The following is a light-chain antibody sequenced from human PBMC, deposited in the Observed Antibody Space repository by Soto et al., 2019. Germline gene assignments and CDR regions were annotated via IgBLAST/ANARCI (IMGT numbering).Light chain of an antibody. CDR3: QSYDSSLSGSV. Sequence: QSALTQPASVSGSLGQSISISCTGTSSDVGAYKYVSWYQQHPGTAPKLLIYGNSNRPSGVPDRFSGSKSGTSASLAITGLQAEDEADYYCQSYDSSLSGSVFGGGTKLTVL. CDR2: GNS. J-gene: IGLJ2*01. CDR1: SSDVGAYKY. V-gene: IGLV1-40*01.